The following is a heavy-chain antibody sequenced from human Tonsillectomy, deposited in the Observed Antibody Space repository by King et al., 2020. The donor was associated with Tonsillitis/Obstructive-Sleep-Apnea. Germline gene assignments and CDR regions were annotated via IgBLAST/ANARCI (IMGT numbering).Heavy chain of an antibody. Sequence: VQLQESGPGLVKPSETLSLTCTVSGGSIRSYYWSWIRQPPGKGLEWIGYIYYSGSTNYNPSLKSRVTISVDTSKNQFSLKLSSVTAADTAVYYCARLYYASSGYYGAFDIWGQGTMVTVSS. J-gene: IGHJ3*02. D-gene: IGHD3-22*01. V-gene: IGHV4-59*08. CDR2: IYYSGST. CDR3: ARLYYASSGYYGAFDI. CDR1: GGSIRSYY.